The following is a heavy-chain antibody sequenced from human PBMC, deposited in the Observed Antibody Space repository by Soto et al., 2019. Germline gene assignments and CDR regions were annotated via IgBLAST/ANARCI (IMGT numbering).Heavy chain of an antibody. CDR2: IGTAGDT. D-gene: IGHD5-12*01. V-gene: IGHV3-13*01. CDR3: ARKMSRYSGYDLFDY. Sequence: PGGSLRLSCAASGFPFSSYDMHWVRQATGKGLEWVSAIGTAGDTYYPGSVKGRFTISRENAKNSLYLQMNSLRAGDTAVYYCARKMSRYSGYDLFDYWGQGTLVTVSS. CDR1: GFPFSSYD. J-gene: IGHJ4*02.